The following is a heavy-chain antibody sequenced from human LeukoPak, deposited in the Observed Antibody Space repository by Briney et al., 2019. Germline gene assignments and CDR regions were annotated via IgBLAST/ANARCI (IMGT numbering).Heavy chain of an antibody. CDR1: GYTFTSYG. J-gene: IGHJ3*02. CDR3: ARDRTNNYDYVWGSYRNHDAFDI. Sequence: ASVKVSFKTSGYTFTSYGISWVRQPHGQGLELMGWISAYNGNTNFSQNLHGRVTMTTDTSMSIAYIELRSLRSDDTAVYYCARDRTNNYDYVWGSYRNHDAFDIWGQGTMVTVSS. CDR2: ISAYNGNT. D-gene: IGHD3-16*02. V-gene: IGHV1-18*01.